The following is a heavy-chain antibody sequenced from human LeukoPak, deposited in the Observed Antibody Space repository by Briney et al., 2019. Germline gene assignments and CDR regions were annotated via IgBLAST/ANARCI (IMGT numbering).Heavy chain of an antibody. CDR3: ARVSIAAAGTHFDY. CDR2: TYYRSKWYN. J-gene: IGHJ4*02. V-gene: IGHV6-1*01. D-gene: IGHD6-13*01. Sequence: SQTLSLTFAISGDSVSSNSAAWSWVRQSPSRGLEWLGRTYYRSKWYNDYAGSVKSRITNNTDTTKNQFSLQLNSVTPEDTAVYYCARVSIAAAGTHFDYWGQGTLVTVSS. CDR1: GDSVSSNSAA.